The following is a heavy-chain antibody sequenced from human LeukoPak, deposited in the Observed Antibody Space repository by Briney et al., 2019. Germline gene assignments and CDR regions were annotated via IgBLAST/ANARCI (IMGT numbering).Heavy chain of an antibody. V-gene: IGHV1-18*04. D-gene: IGHD2/OR15-2a*01. CDR1: GYTFTSYG. J-gene: IGHJ4*02. Sequence: GASVTVSCTASGYTFTSYGISWVRQAPGQGLEWMGWISAYNGNTNCAQKLQGRVTMTTDTSTSTAYMELRSLRSDDTAVYYCAGGLSVDLDYWGQGTLVTVSS. CDR3: AGGLSVDLDY. CDR2: ISAYNGNT.